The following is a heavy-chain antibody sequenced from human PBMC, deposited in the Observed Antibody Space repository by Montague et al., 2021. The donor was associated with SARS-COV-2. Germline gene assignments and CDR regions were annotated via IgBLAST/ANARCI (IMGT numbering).Heavy chain of an antibody. CDR2: IDWDDDK. J-gene: IGHJ4*02. CDR1: GFSLSTSGMC. CDR3: ARISAWYSSGWSAFDY. D-gene: IGHD6-19*01. Sequence: PALVKPTQTLTLTCTFSGFSLSTSGMCVSWIRQPPGKALEWLALIDWDDDKYYSTSLKTRLTISKDTSKNQVVLTMTNMDPVDTATYYCARISAWYSSGWSAFDYWGQGTLVTVS. V-gene: IGHV2-70*01.